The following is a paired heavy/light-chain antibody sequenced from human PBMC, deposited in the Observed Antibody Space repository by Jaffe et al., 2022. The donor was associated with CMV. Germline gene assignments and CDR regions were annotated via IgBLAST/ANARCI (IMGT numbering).Light chain of an antibody. V-gene: IGKV3-15*01. J-gene: IGKJ1*01. CDR2: GAS. CDR1: QSVNFN. CDR3: QQYHIWPWT. Sequence: EVVLTQSPATLSVSPGDRATLSCRASQSVNFNLAWYQQKPGQAPRLLIDGASDRATGIPARFSGSGSETDFTLTINSLQSEDFAVYFCQQYHIWPWTFGQGTKVDNK.
Heavy chain of an antibody. CDR1: GGSISRGGYY. D-gene: IGHD6-6*01. V-gene: IGHV4-31*03. Sequence: QVRLQESGPGLVKPSQTLSLTCTVSGGSISRGGYYWNWIRQRPGKGLEWIGYISHSGNTFYNPSLRSRVTISIGTSDNQFSLNVTSVTAADTAVYYCSRAIGSSPPRYWGQGTLVTVSS. J-gene: IGHJ4*02. CDR3: SRAIGSSPPRY. CDR2: ISHSGNT.